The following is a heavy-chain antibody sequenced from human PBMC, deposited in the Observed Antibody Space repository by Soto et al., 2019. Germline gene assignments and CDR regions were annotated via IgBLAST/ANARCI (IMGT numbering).Heavy chain of an antibody. D-gene: IGHD4-17*01. CDR2: INPSSGST. CDR3: ARDRVYGAHYYYGMDV. Sequence: QVQLVQSGAEVKKPGASVKVSCKASGYSFTRYYMHWVRQAPGQGLEWMGIINPSSGSTNYAQKFQGRVTTTRDMSTNTVYMEMISLRSEDTVVYYCARDRVYGAHYYYGMDVWGQGTTVTVSS. CDR1: GYSFTRYY. V-gene: IGHV1-46*01. J-gene: IGHJ6*02.